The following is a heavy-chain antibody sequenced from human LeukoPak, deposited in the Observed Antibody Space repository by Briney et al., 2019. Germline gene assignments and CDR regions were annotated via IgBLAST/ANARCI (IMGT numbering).Heavy chain of an antibody. CDR2: IYYSGST. D-gene: IGHD6-13*01. V-gene: IGHV4-59*01. Sequence: SETLSLTCTVSGGSISSYYWSWIRQPPGKGLEWIGYIYYSGSTNYNPSLKSRVTISVDMSKNQFSLKLSSVTAADTAVYYCARDGQLGAFDIWGQGTMVTVSS. J-gene: IGHJ3*02. CDR1: GGSISSYY. CDR3: ARDGQLGAFDI.